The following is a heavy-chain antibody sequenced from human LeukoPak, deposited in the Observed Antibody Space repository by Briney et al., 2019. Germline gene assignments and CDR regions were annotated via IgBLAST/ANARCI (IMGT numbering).Heavy chain of an antibody. CDR2: IYYSGST. CDR3: ARRYCSSTSCYYAFDI. Sequence: SETLSLTCTVSGGSISSSSYYWGWIRQPPGKGLEWSGSIYYSGSTYYNPSLKSRVTISVDTSKNQFSLKLSSVTAADTAVYYCARRYCSSTSCYYAFDIWGQGTMVTVSS. CDR1: GGSISSSSYY. V-gene: IGHV4-39*01. J-gene: IGHJ3*02. D-gene: IGHD2-2*01.